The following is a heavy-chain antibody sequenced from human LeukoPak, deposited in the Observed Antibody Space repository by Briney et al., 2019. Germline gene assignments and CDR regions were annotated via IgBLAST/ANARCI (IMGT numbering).Heavy chain of an antibody. CDR3: GSGYDPRYYYYYMDV. J-gene: IGHJ6*03. Sequence: TSETLSLTCAVYGGSFSGYYWSWIRQPPGKGLEWIGEINHSGSTNYNPSLKSRVTISVDTSKNQFSLKLSSVTAADTAVYYCGSGYDPRYYYYYMDVWGKGTTVTISS. D-gene: IGHD5-12*01. CDR2: INHSGST. V-gene: IGHV4-34*01. CDR1: GGSFSGYY.